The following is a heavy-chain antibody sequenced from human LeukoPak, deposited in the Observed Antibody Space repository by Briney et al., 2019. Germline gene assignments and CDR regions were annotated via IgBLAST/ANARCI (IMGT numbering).Heavy chain of an antibody. D-gene: IGHD3-10*01. V-gene: IGHV4-31*03. CDR3: ARSGSAQARGMNWFDA. CDR1: GGSISSGGYY. J-gene: IGHJ5*02. CDR2: IYYSGST. Sequence: SSETLSLTCTVSGGSISSGGYYWSWIRQHPGKGLEWIGYIYYSGSTYYNPSLKSRVTISVDTSKNQFSLKLSSVTAADTAVYYCARSGSAQARGMNWFDAWGQGTLVTVSS.